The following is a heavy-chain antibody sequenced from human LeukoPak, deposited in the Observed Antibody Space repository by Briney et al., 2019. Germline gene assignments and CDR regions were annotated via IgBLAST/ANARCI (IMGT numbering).Heavy chain of an antibody. D-gene: IGHD3-10*01. J-gene: IGHJ6*03. CDR2: ISSSSSYI. CDR1: GFIFSSYG. V-gene: IGHV3-21*01. CDR3: ARDGSYYYYMDV. Sequence: RAGGSLTLSCAASGFIFSSYGMHWVRQAPGKGLEWVSSISSSSSYIYYADSVKGRFTISRDNAKNSLYLQMNSLRAEDTAVYYCARDGSYYYYMDVWGKGTTVTVSS.